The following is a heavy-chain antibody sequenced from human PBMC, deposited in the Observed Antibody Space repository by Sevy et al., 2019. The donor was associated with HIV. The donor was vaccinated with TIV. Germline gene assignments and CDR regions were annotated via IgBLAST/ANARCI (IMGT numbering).Heavy chain of an antibody. D-gene: IGHD3-10*01. CDR2: IYHSGST. CDR3: ARDYYGSGSYGY. Sequence: WETLSLTCAVSGYSISSGYYWGWIRQPPGRGLEWIGSIYHSGSTYYNPSLKSRVTISVDTSKNQFSLKLSSVTAADTAVYYCARDYYGSGSYGYWGQGTLVTVSS. CDR1: GYSISSGYY. V-gene: IGHV4-38-2*02. J-gene: IGHJ4*02.